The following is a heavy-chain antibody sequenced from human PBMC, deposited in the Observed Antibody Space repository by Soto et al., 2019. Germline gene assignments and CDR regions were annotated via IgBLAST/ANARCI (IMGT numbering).Heavy chain of an antibody. CDR3: ARENIFGVVREYYFDY. J-gene: IGHJ4*02. D-gene: IGHD3-3*01. Sequence: QVQLVQSGAVVKKPGASVKVSCKASGYRFTGYHIHWVRQAPGQGLEWMGWVNPNGGGTNYAQKFQGCVTMTRDTSINTDYMELTRLTSDDTAVYYCARENIFGVVREYYFDYWGQGTLVTVSS. CDR1: GYRFTGYH. CDR2: VNPNGGGT. V-gene: IGHV1-2*04.